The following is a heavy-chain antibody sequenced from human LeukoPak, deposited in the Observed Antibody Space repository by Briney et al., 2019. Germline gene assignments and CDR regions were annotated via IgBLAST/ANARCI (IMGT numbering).Heavy chain of an antibody. J-gene: IGHJ4*02. CDR2: IYYSGST. Sequence: SETLSLTCTVSGGSISSYYWSWIRPPPGKGLEWIGYIYYSGSTKYNPSLKSRVSISVDTSKNQFSLKLSSVTAADTAVYYCARGAGAGYNLQPFDYWGQGTLVTVSS. D-gene: IGHD5-24*01. CDR3: ARGAGAGYNLQPFDY. CDR1: GGSISSYY. V-gene: IGHV4-59*08.